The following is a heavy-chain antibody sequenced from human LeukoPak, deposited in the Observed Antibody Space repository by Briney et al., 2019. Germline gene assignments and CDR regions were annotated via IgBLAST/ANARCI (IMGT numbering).Heavy chain of an antibody. Sequence: SVTLSLTCTVSGGSISNSYWSWIRQPPGKGLEWIGFFHDSESTNYNPSLKSRVSISLDTSKNQVSLWLSSVTAADTAVYYCARGDASGRPGIGFDFWGQGTLVTVSS. CDR1: GGSISNSY. CDR3: ARGDASGRPGIGFDF. J-gene: IGHJ4*02. CDR2: FHDSEST. D-gene: IGHD1-26*01. V-gene: IGHV4-59*01.